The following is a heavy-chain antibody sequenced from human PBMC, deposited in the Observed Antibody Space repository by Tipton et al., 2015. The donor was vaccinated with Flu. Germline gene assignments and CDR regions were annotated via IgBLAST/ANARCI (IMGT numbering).Heavy chain of an antibody. CDR2: IYTSGST. D-gene: IGHD2-15*01. J-gene: IGHJ6*02. V-gene: IGHV4-4*07. CDR3: ARDNVYCSGGSCYSHYYYGTDV. Sequence: TLSLTCTVSGGSISSYYWSWIRQLAGKGLEWIGRIYTSGSTNYNPSLKSRVTMSVDTSKNQFSLKLSSVTAADTAVYYCARDNVYCSGGSCYSHYYYGTDVWGQGTTVTVSS. CDR1: GGSISSYY.